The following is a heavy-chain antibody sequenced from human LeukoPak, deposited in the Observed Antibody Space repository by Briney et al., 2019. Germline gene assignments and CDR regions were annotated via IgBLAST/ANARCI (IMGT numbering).Heavy chain of an antibody. V-gene: IGHV3-30-3*01. D-gene: IGHD3-22*01. Sequence: GRSLRLSCAASGFTFSSYAMHWVRQAPGKGLEWVAVISYDGSNKYYADSVKGRFTISRDNSKNTLYLQMSSLRAEDTAVYYCAREARPPSPDYDSSGYYLDYWGQGTLVTVSS. J-gene: IGHJ4*02. CDR2: ISYDGSNK. CDR3: AREARPPSPDYDSSGYYLDY. CDR1: GFTFSSYA.